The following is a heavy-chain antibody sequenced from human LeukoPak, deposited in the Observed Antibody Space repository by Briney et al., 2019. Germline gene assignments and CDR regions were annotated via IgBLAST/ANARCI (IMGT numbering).Heavy chain of an antibody. D-gene: IGHD5-24*01. CDR3: ARAGWLQRKKELYYFDY. CDR2: INPNSGGT. J-gene: IGHJ4*02. V-gene: IGHV1-2*06. Sequence: ASVKVSCKASGYTFTAYYIHWVRQAPGQGLEWMGRINPNSGGTNYAQKFQGRVTMTRDTSISTAYMELSRLRSDDTAVYYCARAGWLQRKKELYYFDYWGQGTLVTVSS. CDR1: GYTFTAYY.